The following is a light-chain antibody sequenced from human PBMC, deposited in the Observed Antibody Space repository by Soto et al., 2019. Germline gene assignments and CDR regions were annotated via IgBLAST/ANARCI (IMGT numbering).Light chain of an antibody. CDR2: KVS. J-gene: IGKJ2*01. CDR3: QQGDRTPYT. V-gene: IGKV1-39*01. CDR1: QSINTF. Sequence: DIQMTQSPSSLSASVGDRVSITCRASQSINTFLNWYQQKPGKAPNLLIYKVSNLQSGVTSRFSGSGSGTDFTLTISSLQPEDFATYFCQQGDRTPYTFGQGTTLEIK.